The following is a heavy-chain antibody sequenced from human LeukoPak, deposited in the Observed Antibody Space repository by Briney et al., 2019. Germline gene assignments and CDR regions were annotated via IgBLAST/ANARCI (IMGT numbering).Heavy chain of an antibody. D-gene: IGHD1-20*01. CDR3: ARHEEKDSITGTTSKGY. CDR2: IIPILGIA. CDR1: GGTFSSYA. J-gene: IGHJ4*02. Sequence: SVKVSCKASGGTFSSYAISWLRQAPGQGLEGMGRIIPILGIANYAQKFQGRVTITSDKSTSTAYMELRRLSSEDTAVYYCARHEEKDSITGTTSKGYWGQATLVTVSS. V-gene: IGHV1-69*04.